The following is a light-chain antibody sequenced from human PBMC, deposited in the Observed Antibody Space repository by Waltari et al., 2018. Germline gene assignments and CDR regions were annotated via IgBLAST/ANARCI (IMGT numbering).Light chain of an antibody. CDR2: LDD. Sequence: QSVLTQPPSLSGTPGQRVTISCSGSTSNIGTPYVFWYQQFPGRAPKLLIYLDDHRPPGVPDRFSASKSGSSASLTISGLRPEDEATYHCAGWDDSLTGVVFGGGTKLTV. V-gene: IGLV1-47*01. J-gene: IGLJ2*01. CDR3: AGWDDSLTGVV. CDR1: TSNIGTPY.